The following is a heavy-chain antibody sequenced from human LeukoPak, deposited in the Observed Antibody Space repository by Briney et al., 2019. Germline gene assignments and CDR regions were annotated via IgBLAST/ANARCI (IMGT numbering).Heavy chain of an antibody. Sequence: SETLSRTCAVYGESLSKYYWTWIRQSPGKGLEWSGEINHRGSTNLNPSLKSRVTVSVDTSKHQFSLKLTSVTAADAAVYYWASSVGSTDYWGQGTLVTVTA. CDR1: GESLSKYY. CDR2: INHRGST. D-gene: IGHD1-26*01. CDR3: ASSVGSTDY. V-gene: IGHV4-34*01. J-gene: IGHJ4*02.